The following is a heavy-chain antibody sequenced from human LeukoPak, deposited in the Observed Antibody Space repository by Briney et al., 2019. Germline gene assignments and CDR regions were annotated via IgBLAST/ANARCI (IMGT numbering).Heavy chain of an antibody. J-gene: IGHJ5*02. Sequence: SETLSLTCVVSGYSISSGYYWGWIRQPSGKGLEWIGSMYHSGSTYYNPSLKSRLTISADTSKNQFSLKVNSVTAADTAVYYCARHAFGVVTTLFDPWGQGTLVTVSS. D-gene: IGHD3-3*01. CDR1: GYSISSGYY. V-gene: IGHV4-38-2*01. CDR3: ARHAFGVVTTLFDP. CDR2: MYHSGST.